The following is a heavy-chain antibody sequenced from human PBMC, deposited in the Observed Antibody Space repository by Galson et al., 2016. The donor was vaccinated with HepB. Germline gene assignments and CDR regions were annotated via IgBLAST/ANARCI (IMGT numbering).Heavy chain of an antibody. D-gene: IGHD5-18*01. Sequence: ETLSLTCSVPGDSISSSYYYWGWIRQPPGKGLEWIGSIDYTGTIYYNPSLKSRVTISVDTSKNQFSLKLTSVTATDTAAFYCARQARYNNWFDPWGQGTLVTVSS. CDR3: ARQARYNNWFDP. CDR2: IDYTGTI. J-gene: IGHJ5*02. CDR1: GDSISSSYYY. V-gene: IGHV4-39*01.